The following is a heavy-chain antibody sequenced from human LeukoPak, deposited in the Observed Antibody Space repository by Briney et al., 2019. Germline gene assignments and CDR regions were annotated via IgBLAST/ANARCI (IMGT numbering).Heavy chain of an antibody. D-gene: IGHD6-19*01. CDR2: IYYTGAT. CDR1: GGSISSYY. J-gene: IGHJ4*02. V-gene: IGHV4-59*12. Sequence: TSETLSLACTVSGGSISSYYWTWIRQPPGKGLEWIGYIYYTGATSYNPSLKSRVTISVDTSKKQFSLKLTSVTAADTAVYYCARDGGSGWVIDNWGQGTLVTVSS. CDR3: ARDGGSGWVIDN.